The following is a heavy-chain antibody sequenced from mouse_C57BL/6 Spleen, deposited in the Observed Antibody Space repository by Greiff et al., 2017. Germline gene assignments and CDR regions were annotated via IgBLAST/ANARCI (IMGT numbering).Heavy chain of an antibody. D-gene: IGHD1-1*01. CDR3: ARNNYGSSPHFDY. CDR2: IDPSDSYT. CDR1: GYTFTSYW. V-gene: IGHV1-50*01. Sequence: QVQLQQPGAELVKPGASVKLSCKASGYTFTSYWMQWVKQRPGQGLEWIGEIDPSDSYTNYNQKFKGKATLTVDTSSSTAYMQLSSLTSEDSAVYYGARNNYGSSPHFDYWGQGTTLTVSS. J-gene: IGHJ2*01.